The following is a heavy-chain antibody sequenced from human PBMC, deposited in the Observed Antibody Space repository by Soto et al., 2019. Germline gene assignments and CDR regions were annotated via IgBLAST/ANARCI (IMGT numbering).Heavy chain of an antibody. CDR2: ISGGGSNT. V-gene: IGHV3-23*01. CDR1: GFPFSSYV. CDR3: AKDSNKYTSSLRVRYFDY. J-gene: IGHJ4*02. Sequence: EVQLLESGGGLVQRGGSLRLSCAASGFPFSSYVMSWVRQAPGKGLEWVSGISGGGSNTFYADSVKGRFTISRDNSKNTLLLQMNSLGAEDTAVYYCAKDSNKYTSSLRVRYFDYWGQGIGVIVSS. D-gene: IGHD1-1*01.